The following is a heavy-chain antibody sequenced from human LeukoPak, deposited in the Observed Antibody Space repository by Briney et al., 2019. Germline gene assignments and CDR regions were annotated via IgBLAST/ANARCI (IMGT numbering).Heavy chain of an antibody. J-gene: IGHJ4*02. Sequence: GGSLRLSCAASGFTLSNHHMNWVRQAPGKGLEWVSYISAGNRATYYADSVKGRFTISRDNAQNSLWLQMNSLRAEDTAVYYCARGVSAADYWGQGTLVTVSS. CDR1: GFTLSNHH. CDR3: ARGVSAADY. CDR2: ISAGNRAT. V-gene: IGHV3-48*04. D-gene: IGHD6-13*01.